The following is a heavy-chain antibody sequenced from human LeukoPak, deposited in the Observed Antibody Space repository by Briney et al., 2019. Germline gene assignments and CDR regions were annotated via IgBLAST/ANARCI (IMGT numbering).Heavy chain of an antibody. J-gene: IGHJ4*02. CDR1: GYTFTSYD. D-gene: IGHD6-19*01. CDR3: ARSVAVAGFDY. CDR2: MNPNSGNT. V-gene: IGHV1-8*01. Sequence: ASVKVSCKASGYTFTSYDINWVRQATGQGLEWMGWMNPNSGNTGYAQKLQGRVTMTRNTSISTAYMELSSLRSEDTAVYYCARSVAVAGFDYWGQGTLVTVSS.